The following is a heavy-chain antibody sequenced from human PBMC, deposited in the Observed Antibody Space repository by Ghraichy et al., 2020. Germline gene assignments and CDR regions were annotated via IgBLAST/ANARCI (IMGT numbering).Heavy chain of an antibody. CDR3: ARQNKGYTSGWYRIDFDY. CDR1: SDFISSSSYY. CDR2: ISHSGST. Sequence: SETLSLTCTVSSDFISSSSYYWGWIRQPPGKGLEWIGSISHSGSTYYNPSLKSRVTISVDKSKNQFSLKLSSVTAADTAVYYCARQNKGYTSGWYRIDFDYWGQGTLVTVSS. V-gene: IGHV4-39*01. D-gene: IGHD6-19*01. J-gene: IGHJ4*02.